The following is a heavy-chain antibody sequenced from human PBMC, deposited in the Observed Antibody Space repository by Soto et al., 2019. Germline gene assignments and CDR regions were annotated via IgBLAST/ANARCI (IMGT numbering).Heavy chain of an antibody. V-gene: IGHV4-39*01. CDR1: GASVSSSHY. J-gene: IGHJ4*02. Sequence: QLQLQESGPGLVKSSETLSLTCSVSGASVSSSHYWGWIRQPPGKGLEWIGSVSYSGSPYYSPSFKSRITISVEQSNNQFSLRVRSVTAKDTAVYFCARHYNTGAFFDYWGQGKLVTVSS. CDR2: VSYSGSP. CDR3: ARHYNTGAFFDY. D-gene: IGHD1-20*01.